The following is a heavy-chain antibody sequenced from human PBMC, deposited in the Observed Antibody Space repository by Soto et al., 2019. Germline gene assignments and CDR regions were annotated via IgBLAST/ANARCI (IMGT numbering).Heavy chain of an antibody. CDR1: GFRFDDYV. V-gene: IGHV3-9*01. J-gene: IGHJ1*01. CDR3: AKAYCDGDCYTWRGYFHN. CDR2: ISSNSANI. Sequence: LGLSSEGSGFRFDDYVMHGVRQAPGKGLEWVSGISSNSANIEYADSVKGRFTISRDNAKNSLYLQMNSLRVEDTAFYYCAKAYCDGDCYTWRGYFHNWGQGTLVTVSS. D-gene: IGHD2-21*01.